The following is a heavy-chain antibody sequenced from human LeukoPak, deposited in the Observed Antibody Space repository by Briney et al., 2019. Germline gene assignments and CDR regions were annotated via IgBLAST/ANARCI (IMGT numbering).Heavy chain of an antibody. CDR2: INPNSGGT. Sequence: ASVKVSCKASGYTFTGYYMHWVRQAPGQGLEWMGWINPNSGGTNYAQKFQGRVTMTRDTSISTAYMELSRLRSDDTAVYYCARQVTMVRGVIIGFDYWGQGTLVTFSS. CDR1: GYTFTGYY. CDR3: ARQVTMVRGVIIGFDY. J-gene: IGHJ4*02. D-gene: IGHD3-10*01. V-gene: IGHV1-2*02.